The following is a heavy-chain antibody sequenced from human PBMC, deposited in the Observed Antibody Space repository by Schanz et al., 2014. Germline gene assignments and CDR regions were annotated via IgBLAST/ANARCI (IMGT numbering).Heavy chain of an antibody. CDR2: IYYSGST. CDR1: GGSISSSSYY. V-gene: IGHV4-39*01. Sequence: QLQLQESGPGLVKPSETLSLTCTVSGGSISSSSYYWGWIRQPPGKGLEWIGSIYYSGSTYYNPSLKTRATIPEDTSKTLFPLKLSSVTAADTAVYYCARHSGYYYYYGMDVWGQGTTVTVSS. CDR3: ARHSGYYYYYGMDV. J-gene: IGHJ6*02.